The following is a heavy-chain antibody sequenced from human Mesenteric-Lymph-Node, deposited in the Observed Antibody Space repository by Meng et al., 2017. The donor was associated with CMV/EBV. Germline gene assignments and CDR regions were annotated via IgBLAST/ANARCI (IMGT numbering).Heavy chain of an antibody. J-gene: IGHJ4*02. Sequence: WCPPAPGKGLELVASINSSAYNIGYADSVEGRFIISRDNAKNSLYLQMNSLGAEDTAVYYCARSGGTGVVVAGATVEFDYWGLGTLVTVSS. V-gene: IGHV3-21*01. D-gene: IGHD2-15*01. CDR3: ARSGGTGVVVAGATVEFDY. CDR2: INSSAYNI.